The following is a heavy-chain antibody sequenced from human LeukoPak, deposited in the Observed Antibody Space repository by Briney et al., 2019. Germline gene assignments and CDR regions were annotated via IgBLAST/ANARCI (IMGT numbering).Heavy chain of an antibody. Sequence: GRSLRLSCAASGFTFGDHAMHWVRQAPGKGLERVSGISCSSGNIAYADSVKGRFFISRDNAKNSLHLQMNSLRVEDTAFYYCAKASNDYGGNSYFDYWGQGTLVTVSS. CDR3: AKASNDYGGNSYFDY. D-gene: IGHD4-23*01. J-gene: IGHJ4*02. V-gene: IGHV3-9*01. CDR1: GFTFGDHA. CDR2: ISCSSGNI.